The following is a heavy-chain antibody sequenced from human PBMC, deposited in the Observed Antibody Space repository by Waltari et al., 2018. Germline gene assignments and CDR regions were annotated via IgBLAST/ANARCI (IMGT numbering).Heavy chain of an antibody. CDR3: ARSSTSAGDALDV. CDR2: IFPGHSDT. Sequence: EVQLAQSGAEVKKPGAALKIPCKVSGSRCSSHWTSWVRQMPGKGLEWMGIIFPGHSDTRYSPSYQGQVTISADKSTDTAYLQWSSLRASDTAVYYCARSSTSAGDALDVWGQGTMVTVSP. V-gene: IGHV5-51*01. CDR1: GSRCSSHW. J-gene: IGHJ3*01. D-gene: IGHD6-13*01.